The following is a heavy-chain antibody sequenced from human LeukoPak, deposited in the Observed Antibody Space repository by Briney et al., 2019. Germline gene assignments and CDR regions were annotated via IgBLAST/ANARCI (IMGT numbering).Heavy chain of an antibody. V-gene: IGHV1-2*02. CDR3: ARDEGTTVTTIDY. CDR2: INPNSGGT. J-gene: IGHJ4*02. D-gene: IGHD4-17*01. CDR1: GYTFTGYC. Sequence: ASVKVSCKASGYTFTGYCMHWVRQAPGQGLEWMGWINPNSGGTNYAQKFQGRVTMTRDTSISTAYMELSRLRSDDTAVYYCARDEGTTVTTIDYWGQGTLVTVSS.